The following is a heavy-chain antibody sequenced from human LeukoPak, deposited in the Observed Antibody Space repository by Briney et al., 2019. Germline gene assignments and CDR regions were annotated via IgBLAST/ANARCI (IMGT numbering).Heavy chain of an antibody. V-gene: IGHV1-69*04. J-gene: IGHJ4*02. CDR2: IIPILGIA. CDR1: GGTFSSYA. CDR3: ARDHYDSSGYRFDY. D-gene: IGHD3-22*01. Sequence: SVKVSCKASGGTFSSYAISWVRQAPGQGLEWMGRIIPILGIANYAQKFQGRVTITADKSTSTAYMELSSLRSEDTAVYYCARDHYDSSGYRFDYWGQGTLVTVSS.